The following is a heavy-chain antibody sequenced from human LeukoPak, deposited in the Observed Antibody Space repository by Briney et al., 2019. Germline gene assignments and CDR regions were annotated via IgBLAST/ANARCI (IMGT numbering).Heavy chain of an antibody. D-gene: IGHD3-10*01. CDR1: GFTFNSCG. CDR2: ISGSGGST. CDR3: SGSYYNPDYCGMDV. J-gene: IGHJ6*02. Sequence: GGSLRLSCAASGFTFNSCGMHWVRQAPGKGLEWVSAISGSGGSTYYADSVRGRFTISRDNSKNTLYLQINSLRAEDTAVYYCSGSYYNPDYCGMDVWGQGTTVTVSS. V-gene: IGHV3-23*01.